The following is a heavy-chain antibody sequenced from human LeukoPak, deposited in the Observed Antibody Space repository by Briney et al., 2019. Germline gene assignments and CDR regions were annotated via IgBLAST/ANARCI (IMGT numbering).Heavy chain of an antibody. CDR2: IYTDGSDGST. Sequence: PGGSLRLSCAASGFTVSSNYMSWVRQAPGKGLEWVSVIYTDGSDGSTYYADSVKGQFTISRDNSKNTLYLQMNSLRAEDTAVYYCARLFPYYYGSGSYSAWGQGTLVTVSS. J-gene: IGHJ5*02. D-gene: IGHD3-10*01. CDR3: ARLFPYYYGSGSYSA. CDR1: GFTVSSNY. V-gene: IGHV3-53*01.